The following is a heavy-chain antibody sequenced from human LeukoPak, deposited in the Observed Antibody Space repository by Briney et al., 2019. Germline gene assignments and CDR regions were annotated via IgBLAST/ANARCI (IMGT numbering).Heavy chain of an antibody. CDR3: ARHEGYCISSSCSDTFDI. CDR2: IYPGDSDT. V-gene: IGHV5-51*01. J-gene: IGHJ3*02. CDR1: GYSFTSYW. Sequence: GESLKISCKGSGYSFTSYWIGWVRQMPGKGLEWMGIIYPGDSDTRYSPSFQGQVTISADKSISTAYLQWSSLKASDTAMYYCARHEGYCISSSCSDTFDIWGQRTMVTVSS. D-gene: IGHD2-2*01.